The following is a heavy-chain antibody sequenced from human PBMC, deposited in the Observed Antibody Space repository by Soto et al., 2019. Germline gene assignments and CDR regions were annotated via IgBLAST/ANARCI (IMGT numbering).Heavy chain of an antibody. J-gene: IGHJ4*02. CDR3: ARDRKEYPDI. V-gene: IGHV4-31*03. Sequence: SETQSLSSRFSGASLRSGGDYWSLHRQRPGKGLEWIAYIFYTGSAYYNPSLESRLSISIDRSKNQFSLKLSSVSAADTAVYYCARDRKEYPDIWGKGIRVTVAT. CDR1: GASLRSGGDY. CDR2: IFYTGSA. D-gene: IGHD2-2*02.